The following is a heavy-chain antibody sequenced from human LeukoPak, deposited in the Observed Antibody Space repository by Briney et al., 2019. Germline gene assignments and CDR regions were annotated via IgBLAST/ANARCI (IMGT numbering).Heavy chain of an antibody. D-gene: IGHD4-17*01. CDR2: INQDGSAE. CDR1: GFTFSNYW. CDR3: ARVPSTVRADY. J-gene: IGHJ4*02. Sequence: GRSLRLSCAVSGFTFSNYWMSWVRQAPGKGLEWVANINQDGSAEYYVASVKGRFTISRDNGMNSLFLHMNSLRAEDTALYYCARVPSTVRADYWGQGTLVTVSS. V-gene: IGHV3-7*04.